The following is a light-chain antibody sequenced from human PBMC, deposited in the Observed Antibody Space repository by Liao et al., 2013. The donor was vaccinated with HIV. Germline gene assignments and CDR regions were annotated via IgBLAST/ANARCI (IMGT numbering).Light chain of an antibody. CDR3: QVWDSSVDLRV. Sequence: SYVLTQPPSVSVAPGKTARITCGGNNIGSKSVHWYQQKPGQAPVLVIYYDSDRPSGIPERLSGSNSGNTATLTISRVEAGDEADYYCQVWDSSVDLRVFGGGTKLTVL. CDR1: NIGSKS. CDR2: YDS. J-gene: IGLJ3*02. V-gene: IGLV3-21*01.